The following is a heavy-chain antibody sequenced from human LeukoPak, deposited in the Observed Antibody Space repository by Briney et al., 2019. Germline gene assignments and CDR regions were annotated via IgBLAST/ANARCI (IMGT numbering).Heavy chain of an antibody. Sequence: ASVKVSCKASGYTFTTAGIHWVRQAPGQRLEWMGWINADTGNTKFSQKFQDRVTITKDTSASIVYMELNSLRSEDTAVYYCARIPRNWFFDYWGQGTQVTVSS. CDR3: ARIPRNWFFDY. V-gene: IGHV1-3*01. CDR2: INADTGNT. J-gene: IGHJ4*02. D-gene: IGHD3-9*01. CDR1: GYTFTTAG.